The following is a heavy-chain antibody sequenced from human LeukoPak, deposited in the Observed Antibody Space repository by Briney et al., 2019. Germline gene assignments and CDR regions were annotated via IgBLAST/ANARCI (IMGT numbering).Heavy chain of an antibody. D-gene: IGHD3-10*01. CDR3: ARESQAYYYGSGSPSY. Sequence: GGSLRLSCAASGYSFSRYAMHWVRQAPGKGLEWVAVISYDGSNKYYADSVKGRFTISRDNSKNTLYLQMNSLTEETAAVNYCARESQAYYYGSGSPSYWGQGTLVTVSS. CDR1: GYSFSRYA. J-gene: IGHJ4*02. V-gene: IGHV3-30*04. CDR2: ISYDGSNK.